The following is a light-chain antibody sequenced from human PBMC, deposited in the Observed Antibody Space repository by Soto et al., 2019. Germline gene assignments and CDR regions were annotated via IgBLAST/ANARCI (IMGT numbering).Light chain of an antibody. CDR1: QSVSSN. CDR2: GAS. Sequence: EIVMTQSRATLSVSPGERATLSCRASQSVSSNLAWYQQKPGQAPRLLIYGASTRATGIPARFSGSGSGTEFTLTISSLQSEDFAVYYCHQYNNWRNTFGQGTKLEIK. V-gene: IGKV3-15*01. CDR3: HQYNNWRNT. J-gene: IGKJ2*01.